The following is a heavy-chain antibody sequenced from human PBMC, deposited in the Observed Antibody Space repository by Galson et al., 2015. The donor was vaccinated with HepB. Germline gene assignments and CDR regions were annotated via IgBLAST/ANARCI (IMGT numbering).Heavy chain of an antibody. CDR3: ARDYPGKTAHYYYGMDV. CDR1: GGTFSSYT. Sequence: SVKVSCKASGGTFSSYTISWVRQAPGQGLEWMGRIIPILGIANYAQKFQGRVTITADKSTSTAYMELSSLRSEDTAVYYCARDYPGKTAHYYYGMDVWGQGTTVTVSS. CDR2: IIPILGIA. D-gene: IGHD2-21*02. V-gene: IGHV1-69*04. J-gene: IGHJ6*02.